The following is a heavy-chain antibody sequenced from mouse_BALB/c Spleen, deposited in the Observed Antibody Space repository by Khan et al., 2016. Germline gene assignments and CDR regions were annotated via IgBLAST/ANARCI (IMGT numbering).Heavy chain of an antibody. CDR3: ARGDYDGTYYGMDY. CDR1: GYSITNDYA. Sequence: EVQLQESGPGLVKPSQSLSLTCTVTGYSITNDYAWNWIRQFPGNKLEWMGYITYSGSTSYNPSLRSRISITRDTSKNQFFLQLRSVTTEDTATYYCARGDYDGTYYGMDYWGQGTSVTVSS. D-gene: IGHD2-4*01. V-gene: IGHV3-2*02. CDR2: ITYSGST. J-gene: IGHJ4*01.